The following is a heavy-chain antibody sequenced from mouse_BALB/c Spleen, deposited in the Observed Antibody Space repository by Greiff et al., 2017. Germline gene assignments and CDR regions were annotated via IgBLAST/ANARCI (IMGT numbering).Heavy chain of an antibody. V-gene: IGHV1S81*02. CDR1: GYTFTSYY. CDR3: TRSYYGNYWFAY. Sequence: QVHVKQSGAELVKPGASVKLSCKASGYTFTSYYMYWVKQRPGQGLEWIGEINPSNGGTNFNEKFKSKATLTVDKSSSTAYMQLSSLTSEDSAVYYCTRSYYGNYWFAYWGQGTLVTVSA. D-gene: IGHD2-10*01. J-gene: IGHJ3*01. CDR2: INPSNGGT.